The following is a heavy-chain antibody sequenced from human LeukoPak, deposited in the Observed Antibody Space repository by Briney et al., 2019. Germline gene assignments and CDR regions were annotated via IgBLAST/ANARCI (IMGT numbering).Heavy chain of an antibody. Sequence: SETLSLTCTVSGGSISGYYWIWFRQPPGKGLEWIGWIFYSGNTNYNPSLKSRVTISLATSKTQFSLKLSSVSAADTAVYYCARLSHDGSGYRPDFWGQGTLVTVSS. CDR3: ARLSHDGSGYRPDF. CDR1: GGSISGYY. V-gene: IGHV4-59*08. D-gene: IGHD3-22*01. J-gene: IGHJ4*02. CDR2: IFYSGNT.